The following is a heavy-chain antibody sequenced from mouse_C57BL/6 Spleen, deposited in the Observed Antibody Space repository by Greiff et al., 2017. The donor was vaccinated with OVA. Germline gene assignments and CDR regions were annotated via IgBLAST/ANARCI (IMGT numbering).Heavy chain of an antibody. V-gene: IGHV1-18*01. Sequence: VQLQQSGPELVKPGASVKIPCKASGYTFTDYNMDWVKQSHGKSLEWIGDINPNNGGTIYNQNFKGKATLTVDKSSSTAYMELRSLTSEDTAVYYCARSDYGSSLWYFDVWGTGTTVTVSS. CDR1: GYTFTDYN. CDR2: INPNNGGT. J-gene: IGHJ1*03. D-gene: IGHD1-1*01. CDR3: ARSDYGSSLWYFDV.